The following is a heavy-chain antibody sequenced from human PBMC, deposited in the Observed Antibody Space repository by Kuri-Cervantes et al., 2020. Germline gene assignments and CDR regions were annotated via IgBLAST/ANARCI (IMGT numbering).Heavy chain of an antibody. J-gene: IGHJ4*02. D-gene: IGHD2-2*01. Sequence: GESLKISCAASGFTFSSYGMHWVRQAPGKGLEWVAVIWYDGSNKYYADSVKGRFTISRGNSKNTLYLQVNSLRAEDTAVYYCARDSVGVLNWGQGTLVTVSS. V-gene: IGHV3-33*01. CDR3: ARDSVGVLN. CDR2: IWYDGSNK. CDR1: GFTFSSYG.